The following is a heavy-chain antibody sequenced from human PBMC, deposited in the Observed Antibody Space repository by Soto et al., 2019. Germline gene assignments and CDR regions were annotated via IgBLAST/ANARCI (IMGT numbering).Heavy chain of an antibody. V-gene: IGHV4-31*03. D-gene: IGHD2-21*01. CDR2: IYYRGNT. CDR1: GGSISSDDYY. CDR3: ARGWDYSGMAV. Sequence: PSETLSLTCTVSGGSISSDDYYWNWIRQRPGKGLEWIGNIYYRGNTNYNPSLKSRIIMSMDMSENQFSLKLTSVTAADTAVYYRARGWDYSGMAVGGQGTTVTV. J-gene: IGHJ6*02.